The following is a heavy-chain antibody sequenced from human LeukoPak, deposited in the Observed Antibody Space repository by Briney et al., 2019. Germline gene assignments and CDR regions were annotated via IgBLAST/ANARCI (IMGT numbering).Heavy chain of an antibody. D-gene: IGHD2-2*01. Sequence: SETLSLTCIVSGGSISSSSYYWGWIRQPPGEGLEWIGSIYYSGSTYYNPSLKSRVTISVDTSKNQFSLKLSSVTAADTAVYYCARGPATIVVVPAAGFDYWGQGTLVTVSS. CDR3: ARGPATIVVVPAAGFDY. CDR2: IYYSGST. J-gene: IGHJ4*02. V-gene: IGHV4-39*07. CDR1: GGSISSSSYY.